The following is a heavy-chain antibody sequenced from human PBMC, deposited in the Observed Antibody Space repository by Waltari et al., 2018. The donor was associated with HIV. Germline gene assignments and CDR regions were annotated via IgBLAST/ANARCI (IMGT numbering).Heavy chain of an antibody. CDR2: SYYSGST. V-gene: IGHV4-59*01. J-gene: IGHJ6*02. CDR1: GGSISSYY. Sequence: QVQLQESGPGLVKPSETLSLTCTVSGGSISSYYWSWIRQPPGKGLEWIWYSYYSGSTNYNPPLKSRVTISVDTSKNQFSRKLSSVTAADTAVYYCARGLGSGSYQTGLLYYGMDVWGQGTTVTVSS. D-gene: IGHD3-10*02. CDR3: ARGLGSGSYQTGLLYYGMDV.